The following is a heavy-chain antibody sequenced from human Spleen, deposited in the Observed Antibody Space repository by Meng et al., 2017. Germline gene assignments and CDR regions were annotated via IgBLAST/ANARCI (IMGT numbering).Heavy chain of an antibody. CDR3: AKDTYGSGSYYNPLHFDY. V-gene: IGHV3-23*01. D-gene: IGHD3-10*01. CDR2: ISGSGGST. Sequence: GESLKISCAASGFTFSSYAMSWVRQAPGKELEWVSAISGSGGSTYYADSVKGRFTISRDNSKNTLYLQMNSLRAEDTAVYYCAKDTYGSGSYYNPLHFDYWGQGTLVTVSS. J-gene: IGHJ4*02. CDR1: GFTFSSYA.